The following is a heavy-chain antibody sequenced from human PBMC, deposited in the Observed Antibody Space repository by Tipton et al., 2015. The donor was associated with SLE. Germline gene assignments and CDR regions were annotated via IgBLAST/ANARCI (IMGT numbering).Heavy chain of an antibody. V-gene: IGHV4-39*07. Sequence: TLSLTCTVSGGSISSSSYYWGWIRQPPGKGLEWIGSIYYCGSTYYNPSLRSRVTISVDTSKNQFSLKLSSVTAADTAVYYCASTWFGELSPNAFDIWGQGTMVTVSS. D-gene: IGHD3-10*01. CDR1: GGSISSSSYY. CDR3: ASTWFGELSPNAFDI. CDR2: IYYCGST. J-gene: IGHJ3*02.